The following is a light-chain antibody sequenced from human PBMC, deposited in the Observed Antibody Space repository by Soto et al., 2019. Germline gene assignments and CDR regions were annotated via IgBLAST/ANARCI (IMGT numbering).Light chain of an antibody. V-gene: IGKV1-27*01. CDR3: HKYNSALLT. Sequence: DIQMTQSPSSLSASVGDRVTITCRASQGIYNYLAWYQQKPGKAPKLLIYAASTLEAGVPSRFSGSGSGTDFTLTISSLQPEDFATYYCHKYNSALLTFGQGTRLEMK. CDR2: AAS. CDR1: QGIYNY. J-gene: IGKJ5*01.